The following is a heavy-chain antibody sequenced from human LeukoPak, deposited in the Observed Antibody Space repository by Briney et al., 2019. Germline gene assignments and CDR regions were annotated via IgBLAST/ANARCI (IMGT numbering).Heavy chain of an antibody. V-gene: IGHV4-4*07. D-gene: IGHD3-10*01. Sequence: SETLSLTCAVYGGSFSGYYWSWIRQPAGKGLEYIGRIYSTGSTNYNPSLRSRVTISVDTSKNHFSLKLSSVTAADTAVYYCARDQTYSGSGIYTYFDYWGQGILVTVST. CDR2: IYSTGST. CDR1: GGSFSGYY. J-gene: IGHJ4*02. CDR3: ARDQTYSGSGIYTYFDY.